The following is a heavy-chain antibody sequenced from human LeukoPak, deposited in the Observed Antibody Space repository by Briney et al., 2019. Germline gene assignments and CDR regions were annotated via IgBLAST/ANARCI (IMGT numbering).Heavy chain of an antibody. V-gene: IGHV3-30-3*01. D-gene: IGHD2-2*01. Sequence: PGGSLRLSCAASGFTFSTYAMHWIRQAPGKGLEWVADISYDGNNKYYADSVKGRFTISRDNSKNTLYLQMNSLRADDTAVYYCAKELYYCSSTSCYSPLDYWGQGTLVAVS. CDR2: ISYDGNNK. J-gene: IGHJ4*02. CDR3: AKELYYCSSTSCYSPLDY. CDR1: GFTFSTYA.